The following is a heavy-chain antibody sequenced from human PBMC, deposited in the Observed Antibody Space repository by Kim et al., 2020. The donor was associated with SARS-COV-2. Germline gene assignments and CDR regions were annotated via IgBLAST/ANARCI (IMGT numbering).Heavy chain of an antibody. J-gene: IGHJ3*02. CDR3: ARAAAGHDAFDI. V-gene: IGHV1-8*01. Sequence: ASVKVSCKASGYTFTSYDINWVRQATGQGLEWMGWMNPNSGNTGYAQKFQGRVTMTRNTSISTAYMELSSLRSEDTAVYYCARAAAGHDAFDIWGQGTMVTVSS. CDR1: GYTFTSYD. CDR2: MNPNSGNT. D-gene: IGHD6-13*01.